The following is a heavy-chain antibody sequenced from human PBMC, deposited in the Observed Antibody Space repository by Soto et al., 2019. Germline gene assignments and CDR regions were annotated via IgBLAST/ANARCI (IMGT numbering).Heavy chain of an antibody. CDR1: GYTFTSYA. CDR2: INAGNGNT. CDR3: AREATYYYDSSGYYYRFDY. V-gene: IGHV1-3*01. J-gene: IGHJ4*02. D-gene: IGHD3-22*01. Sequence: ASVKVSCKASGYTFTSYAMHWVRQAPGQRLEWMGWINAGNGNTKYSQKFQGRVTITADESTSTAYMELSSLRSEDTAVYYCAREATYYYDSSGYYYRFDYWGQGTLVTVSS.